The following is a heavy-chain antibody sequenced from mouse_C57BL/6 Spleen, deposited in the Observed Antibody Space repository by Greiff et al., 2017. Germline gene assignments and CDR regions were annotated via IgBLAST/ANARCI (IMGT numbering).Heavy chain of an antibody. Sequence: QVQLQQSGAELVRPGASVKLSCKASGYTFTDYYINWVKQRPGQGLEWIARIYPGSGNTYYNEKFKGKATLTAEKSSSTAYMQLSSLTSEDSAVXFCARRGLGPLYFDYWGQGTTLTVSS. J-gene: IGHJ2*01. CDR2: IYPGSGNT. CDR1: GYTFTDYY. D-gene: IGHD4-1*01. CDR3: ARRGLGPLYFDY. V-gene: IGHV1-76*01.